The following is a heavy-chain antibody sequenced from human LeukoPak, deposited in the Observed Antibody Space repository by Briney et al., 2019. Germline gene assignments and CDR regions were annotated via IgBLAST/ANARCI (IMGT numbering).Heavy chain of an antibody. CDR2: VNHSGYT. V-gene: IGHV4-34*01. Sequence: PSETLSLTCDVSGVSFSTYYWSWIRQSPEKGLEWIGEVNHSGYTNYNPSLKGRVTISVDTSKNQFSLKLSSVTAADTAVYYCARQLYGSDYWGQGTLVTVSS. CDR3: ARQLYGSDY. J-gene: IGHJ4*02. CDR1: GVSFSTYY. D-gene: IGHD4-17*01.